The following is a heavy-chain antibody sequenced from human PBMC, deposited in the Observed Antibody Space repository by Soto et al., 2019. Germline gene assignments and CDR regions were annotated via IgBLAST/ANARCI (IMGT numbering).Heavy chain of an antibody. Sequence: SETLSLTCTVSGGSISSYSWSWIRQPPGKGLEWIGYIYHSGSTYYNPSLKSRVTISVDRSKNQFSLKLSSVTAADTAVYYCARGSPNWFDPWGQGTLVTVSS. D-gene: IGHD1-26*01. V-gene: IGHV4-30-2*01. CDR3: ARGSPNWFDP. CDR2: IYHSGST. CDR1: GGSISSYS. J-gene: IGHJ5*02.